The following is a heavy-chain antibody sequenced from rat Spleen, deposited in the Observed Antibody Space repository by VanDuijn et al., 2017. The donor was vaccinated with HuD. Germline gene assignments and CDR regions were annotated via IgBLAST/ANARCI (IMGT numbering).Heavy chain of an antibody. J-gene: IGHJ4*01. Sequence: EVQLVESGGGLVQPGRSLKLSCAASGFTFSNYNMAWVRQAPTKGLEWVAYISTGGGSTYYRDSVKGRFTISRDNAKSTLYLQMDSLRSEDTATYYCGKDMNYYSTYPFYLMGAWGQGTSVTVSS. V-gene: IGHV5-27*01. CDR2: ISTGGGST. CDR3: GKDMNYYSTYPFYLMGA. D-gene: IGHD1-2*01. CDR1: GFTFSNYN.